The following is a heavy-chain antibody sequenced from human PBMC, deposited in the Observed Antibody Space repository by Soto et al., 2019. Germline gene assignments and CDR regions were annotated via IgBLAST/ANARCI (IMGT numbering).Heavy chain of an antibody. D-gene: IGHD3-22*01. CDR2: VSAYIGAT. CDR1: GYSFPTYG. J-gene: IGHJ3*02. CDR3: ARGSSGYYPDAFDI. V-gene: IGHV1-18*04. Sequence: QVQLVQSGGEMKKPGASVMVSCKASGYSFPTYGISWVRQAPGQELQWMGWVSAYIGATNYAQKLQGRVTMTTDTSTSTAYMELRNLRSDDTAVYYCARGSSGYYPDAFDIWGQGTIITVSS.